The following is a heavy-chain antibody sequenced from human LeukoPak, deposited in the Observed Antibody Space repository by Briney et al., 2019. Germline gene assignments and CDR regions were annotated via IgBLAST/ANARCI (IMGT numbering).Heavy chain of an antibody. CDR2: IYYSGST. CDR3: ARGFYCFDD. J-gene: IGHJ4*02. Sequence: SETLSLTCTVSGGSVSSGSYYWSWIRQPPGKGLEWIGYIYYSGSTNYNPSLKSRVAISVDTSKNQFSLKLTSVTAADTAVYYCARGFYCFDDWGQGALVTVSS. D-gene: IGHD2-15*01. V-gene: IGHV4-61*01. CDR1: GGSVSSGSYY.